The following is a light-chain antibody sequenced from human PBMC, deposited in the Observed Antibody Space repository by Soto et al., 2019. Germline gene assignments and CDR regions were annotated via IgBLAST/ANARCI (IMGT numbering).Light chain of an antibody. CDR3: SSYTTSIIYV. J-gene: IGLJ1*01. CDR1: SSDVGAYNY. CDR2: DVS. Sequence: QSALTQPASVSGSPGQSITISCTGTSSDVGAYNYVSLYQQHPGKAPKLMIYDVSNRPSGVFSRFSGSKSGNMASLTFSGRQSEDEADYYCSSYTTSIIYVFGTGTKLTVL. V-gene: IGLV2-14*01.